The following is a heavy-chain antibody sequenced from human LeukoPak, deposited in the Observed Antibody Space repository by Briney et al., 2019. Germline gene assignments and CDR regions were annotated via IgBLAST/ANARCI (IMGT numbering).Heavy chain of an antibody. V-gene: IGHV3-74*01. Sequence: PGGSLRLSCAASGFTFSAFWMHWVRQAPGKGLVWVSRINSDGSSTTYADSVKGRFTVSRDNAKNTLYLQMDSLRAEDSAVYYCARGLVHDTRGYYSDYWGQGILVTVSS. CDR1: GFTFSAFW. J-gene: IGHJ4*02. D-gene: IGHD3-22*01. CDR2: INSDGSST. CDR3: ARGLVHDTRGYYSDY.